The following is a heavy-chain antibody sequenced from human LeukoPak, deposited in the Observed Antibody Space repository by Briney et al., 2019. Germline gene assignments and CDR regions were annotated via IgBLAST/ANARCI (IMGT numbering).Heavy chain of an antibody. V-gene: IGHV3-9*01. CDR3: AKDMGPSVGYDFWSGYYKPHYYYYGMDV. J-gene: IGHJ6*02. CDR2: ISWNSGSI. Sequence: PGRSLRLSCAASGFTFDDYARHWVRQAPGKGLEWVSGISWNSGSIGYADSVKGRFTISRDNAKNSLYLQMNSLRAEDTALYYCAKDMGPSVGYDFWSGYYKPHYYYYGMDVWGQGTTVTVSS. CDR1: GFTFDDYA. D-gene: IGHD3-3*01.